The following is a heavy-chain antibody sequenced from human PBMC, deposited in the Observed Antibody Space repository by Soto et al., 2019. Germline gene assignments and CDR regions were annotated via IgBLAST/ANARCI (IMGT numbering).Heavy chain of an antibody. J-gene: IGHJ4*02. V-gene: IGHV4-59*08. Sequence: QVQLRESGPGLVRPSETLSLTCTVSGGSITGYYWSWMRQPPGKGLEWICYIYDSGTTTYNAALNRRVTISADTSKNQFSLNLRSVTAADTAVYYCARRNYGEEGYFFDFWGQGLLVTVSS. CDR3: ARRNYGEEGYFFDF. D-gene: IGHD4-17*01. CDR2: IYDSGTT. CDR1: GGSITGYY.